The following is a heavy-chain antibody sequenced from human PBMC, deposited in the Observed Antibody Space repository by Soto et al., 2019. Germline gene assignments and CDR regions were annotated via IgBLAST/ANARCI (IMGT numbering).Heavy chain of an antibody. Sequence: ASVKVSCKASGYTFTRYTMNWVRQAPGQRLEWMGWINPDNGNTKSSQKFQDRVIITRDTSASTAYMDLSSLRSEDTAVYYCAKDEGAAVESPGDWGQGTLVTVSS. J-gene: IGHJ4*02. CDR3: AKDEGAAVESPGD. CDR2: INPDNGNT. CDR1: GYTFTRYT. V-gene: IGHV1-3*01. D-gene: IGHD6-13*01.